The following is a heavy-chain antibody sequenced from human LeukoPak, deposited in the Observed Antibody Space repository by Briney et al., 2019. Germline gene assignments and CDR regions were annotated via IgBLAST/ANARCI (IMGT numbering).Heavy chain of an antibody. CDR3: AKVGSGAAAGFFDY. J-gene: IGHJ4*02. V-gene: IGHV3-23*01. Sequence: GRSLRLSCAASAFTFSAYGMTWVRQAPGKGLEWVSTITGSGDFTYYADSVKGRFTISRDNSKNTLYLQMNSLRAEDTAVYYCAKVGSGAAAGFFDYWGQGTLVTVSS. D-gene: IGHD6-13*01. CDR1: AFTFSAYG. CDR2: ITGSGDFT.